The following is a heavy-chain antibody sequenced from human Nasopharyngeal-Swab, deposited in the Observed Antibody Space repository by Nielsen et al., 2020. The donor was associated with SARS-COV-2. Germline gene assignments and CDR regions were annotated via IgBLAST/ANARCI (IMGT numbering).Heavy chain of an antibody. J-gene: IGHJ5*02. CDR2: ISYSGAT. D-gene: IGHD3-10*01. CDR3: ARKYGSGSYIGFDP. V-gene: IGHV4-59*01. Sequence: SETLSLTCTVSGGSIDTYYWNWSRKPPGKELEWSGYISYSGATQYNPSLEGRVTISLDTSKNQFFLRLSAVTAADTAVYFCARKYGSGSYIGFDPWGQGTLVTVSS. CDR1: GGSIDTYY.